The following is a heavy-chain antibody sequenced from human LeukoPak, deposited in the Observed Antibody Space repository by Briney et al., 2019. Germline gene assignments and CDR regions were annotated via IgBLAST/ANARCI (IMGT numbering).Heavy chain of an antibody. CDR1: GGSISSYY. CDR3: ARHVVSATVVDGTPLNY. J-gene: IGHJ4*02. D-gene: IGHD4-11*01. V-gene: IGHV4-59*08. Sequence: SETLSLTCIVSGGSISSYYWSWIRQPPGKGLEWIGYIYYSGSTNYNPSLKSRATISVDTSKNQFSLRLSSVTAADTAVYYCARHVVSATVVDGTPLNYWGQGTLVTVSS. CDR2: IYYSGST.